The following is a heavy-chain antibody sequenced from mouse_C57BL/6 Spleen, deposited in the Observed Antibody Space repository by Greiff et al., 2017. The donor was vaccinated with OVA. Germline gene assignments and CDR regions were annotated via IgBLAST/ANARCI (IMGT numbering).Heavy chain of an antibody. D-gene: IGHD2-2*01. CDR3: ANGYDDWYFDF. J-gene: IGHJ1*03. CDR1: GYAFSSSW. V-gene: IGHV1-82*01. CDR2: IYPGDGDT. Sequence: VKLQESGPELVKPGASVKISCKASGYAFSSSWMNWVKQRPGKGLEWIGRIYPGDGDTNYNGKFKGKATLTADKSSSTAYMQLSSLTSEDSAVYFCANGYDDWYFDFWGTGTTVTVSS.